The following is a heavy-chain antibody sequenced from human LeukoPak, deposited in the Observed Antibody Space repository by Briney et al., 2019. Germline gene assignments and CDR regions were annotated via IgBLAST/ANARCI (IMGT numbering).Heavy chain of an antibody. J-gene: IGHJ5*02. CDR2: TYNRSKRYN. Sequence: SQTPSLTSAIPGDSVSSNSAAWNWIRQSPPRGLEWLGRTYNRSKRYNDYAVSVKSRITNNPDTPKNQFSLQLNSVTPEDTAVYYCAREVVAGTRLRWFDPWGQGTLVTVSS. V-gene: IGHV6-1*01. CDR3: AREVVAGTRLRWFDP. D-gene: IGHD6-19*01. CDR1: GDSVSSNSAA.